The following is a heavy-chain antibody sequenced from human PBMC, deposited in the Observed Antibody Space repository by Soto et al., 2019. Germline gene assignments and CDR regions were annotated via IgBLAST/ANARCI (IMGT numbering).Heavy chain of an antibody. Sequence: SETLSITCSVSGASITSDKYDWGWIRQPPGKGLEWIGSIYFRGNTYYNPSLQTRVTISLDKSKSQFSLKLNSVTAADSAVYFCARLEGLATISYYFDFWGQGALVTVSS. V-gene: IGHV4-39*01. CDR3: ARLEGLATISYYFDF. CDR1: GASITSDKYD. D-gene: IGHD3-9*01. J-gene: IGHJ4*02. CDR2: IYFRGNT.